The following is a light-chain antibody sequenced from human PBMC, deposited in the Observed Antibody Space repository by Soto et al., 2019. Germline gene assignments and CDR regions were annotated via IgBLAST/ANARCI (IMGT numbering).Light chain of an antibody. CDR1: QSVGSNY. Sequence: EIVLTQSPGTLSLSPGDRATLSCRASQSVGSNYLGWYQQKPCQTPRLLIYGTSNRATGIPDRFSGSGSGTDFTLTISRLEPEDFAVYYCQQYSNSPPWTFGQGTKVDIK. CDR2: GTS. CDR3: QQYSNSPPWT. V-gene: IGKV3-20*01. J-gene: IGKJ1*01.